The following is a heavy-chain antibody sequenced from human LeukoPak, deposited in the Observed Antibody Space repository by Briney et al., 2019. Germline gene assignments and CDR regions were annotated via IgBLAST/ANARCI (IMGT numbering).Heavy chain of an antibody. CDR1: GYTFTAYY. D-gene: IGHD4-11*01. J-gene: IGHJ3*02. CDR2: INPNSGGT. Sequence: ASVKVSCRASGYTFTAYYIHWVRQAPGQGLEWMGRINPNSGGTDSAQKFQGRVTMTRDTSMNTAYMELSRLKSDDTAVYYCARPHKTTKTRSAKDAFDIWGQGTMVTVSS. V-gene: IGHV1-2*06. CDR3: ARPHKTTKTRSAKDAFDI.